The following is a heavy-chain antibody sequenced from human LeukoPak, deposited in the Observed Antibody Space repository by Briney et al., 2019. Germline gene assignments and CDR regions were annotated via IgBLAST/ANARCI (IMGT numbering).Heavy chain of an antibody. V-gene: IGHV4-30-2*01. D-gene: IGHD1-26*01. CDR2: IYHSGST. CDR1: GGSISSGGYS. Sequence: SETLSLTCAVSGGSISSGGYSWSWIRQPPGKGLEWIGYIYHSGSTYYNPSLKSRVTISVDRSKNQFSLNLSSVTAADTAVYYSARFSGSYFDYWGQGTLVTASS. CDR3: ARFSGSYFDY. J-gene: IGHJ4*03.